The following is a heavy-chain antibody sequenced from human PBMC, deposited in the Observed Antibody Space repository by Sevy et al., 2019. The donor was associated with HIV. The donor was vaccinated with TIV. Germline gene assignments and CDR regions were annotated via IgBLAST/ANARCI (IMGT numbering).Heavy chain of an antibody. J-gene: IGHJ4*01. CDR3: AKTYYDFWSGSNSRFHSSFYFDY. CDR1: GFTFDDYA. CDR2: ISWNSGSI. V-gene: IGHV3-9*01. Sequence: GGSLRLSCAASGFTFDDYAMHWVRQAPGKGLEWVSGISWNSGSIGYADSVKGRFTISRDNAKNSLYLQMNSLRAEDTALYYCAKTYYDFWSGSNSRFHSSFYFDYWGQGTLVTVS. D-gene: IGHD3-3*01.